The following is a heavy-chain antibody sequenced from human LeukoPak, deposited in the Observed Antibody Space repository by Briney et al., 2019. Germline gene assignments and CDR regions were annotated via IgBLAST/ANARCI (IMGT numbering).Heavy chain of an antibody. CDR1: GGSFSDYY. D-gene: IGHD3-10*01. Sequence: SETLSLTCAVYGGSFSDYYWSWIRQPPGMGLEWIGEINHSGSTNYNPSLKSRVTISVDTSKNQFSLKLSSVTAADTAVYYCARVRKAAPTWFGDRAFDIWGQGTMVTVSS. CDR3: ARVRKAAPTWFGDRAFDI. V-gene: IGHV4-34*01. J-gene: IGHJ3*02. CDR2: INHSGST.